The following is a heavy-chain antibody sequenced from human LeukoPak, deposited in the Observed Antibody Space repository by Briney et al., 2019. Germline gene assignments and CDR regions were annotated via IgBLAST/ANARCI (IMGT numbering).Heavy chain of an antibody. CDR2: IYYSGST. J-gene: IGHJ6*02. CDR3: ARVGNYDFWSGYYLLYYYGMDV. Sequence: SETLSLTCTVSGGSISSYYWSWIRQPPGKGLEWIGYIYYSGSTNYNPSLKSRVTISVDTSKNQFSLKLSSVTAADTAVYYCARVGNYDFWSGYYLLYYYGMDVWGQGTTVTVSS. CDR1: GGSISSYY. D-gene: IGHD3-3*01. V-gene: IGHV4-59*01.